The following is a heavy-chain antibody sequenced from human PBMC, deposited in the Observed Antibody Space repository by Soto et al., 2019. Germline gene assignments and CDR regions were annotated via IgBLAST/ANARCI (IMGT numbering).Heavy chain of an antibody. D-gene: IGHD6-19*01. J-gene: IGHJ4*02. CDR3: ATGTSGWWDFDY. CDR1: GYTLTELS. Sequence: ASVKVSCKVSGYTLTELSMHWLRQAPGKGLEWMGGFDPEDGETIYAQKFQGRVTMTEDTSTDTADMELSSLISEDTAVYYCATGTSGWWDFDYWGQGTLVTVSS. CDR2: FDPEDGET. V-gene: IGHV1-24*01.